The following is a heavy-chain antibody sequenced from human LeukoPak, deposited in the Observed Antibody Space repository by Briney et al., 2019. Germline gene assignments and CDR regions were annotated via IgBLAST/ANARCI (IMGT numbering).Heavy chain of an antibody. CDR2: IVPIFGTT. D-gene: IGHD6-13*01. V-gene: IGHV1-69*15. CDR1: GGTFSSYA. J-gene: IGHJ3*02. CDR3: ARDRGERGSSWSLPAHGFDI. Sequence: GSSVKVSCKASGGTFSSYAINWVLQAPGQGLEWMGRIVPIFGTTNYAQKFQGRVTITADESTSTAYMELSSLRSEDTAVYYCARDRGERGSSWSLPAHGFDIWGQGTMVTVSS.